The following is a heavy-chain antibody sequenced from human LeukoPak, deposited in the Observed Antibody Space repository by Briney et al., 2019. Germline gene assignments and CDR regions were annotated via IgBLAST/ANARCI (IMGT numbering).Heavy chain of an antibody. CDR1: GYIFTTYW. V-gene: IGHV5-51*01. J-gene: IGHJ4*02. Sequence: GESLKISCKGSGYIFTTYWIGWVRQMPGKGLEWMGMIYPGDSDPIYSPSFQGQVTISADKSTSTASLQWSSLKASDSAIYYCVRHGLGTSWFGFDYWGQGTLVTVSS. D-gene: IGHD6-13*01. CDR2: IYPGDSDP. CDR3: VRHGLGTSWFGFDY.